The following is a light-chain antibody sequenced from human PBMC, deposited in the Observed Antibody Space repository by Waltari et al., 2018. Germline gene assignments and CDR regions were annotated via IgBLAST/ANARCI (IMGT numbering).Light chain of an antibody. CDR3: LLYMGSGIWV. CDR1: SGSLSSTSY. J-gene: IGLJ3*02. CDR2: KTN. V-gene: IGLV8-61*01. Sequence: QTVVTQEPSLSVSPGGTVTLTCALNSGSLSSTSYASWYQQTPGQAHRTLVDKTNPRSSGVPDRFSGSSRGNKAALTITGAQADDESDYYCLLYMGSGIWVFGGGTKLTVL.